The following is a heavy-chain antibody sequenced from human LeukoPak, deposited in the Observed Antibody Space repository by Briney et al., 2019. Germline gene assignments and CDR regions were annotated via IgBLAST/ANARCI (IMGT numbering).Heavy chain of an antibody. CDR1: GGSFSGYY. D-gene: IGHD4-4*01. J-gene: IGHJ4*02. Sequence: PSETLSLTCAVYGGSFSGYYWSWIRQPPGKGLELIGEINHSGSTNYNPSLKSRVTISVDTSKNQFSLKLSSVTAADTVVYHAADGIRYKGYSNYGYFDYWGQGTLVTVSS. CDR3: ADGIRYKGYSNYGYFDY. CDR2: INHSGST. V-gene: IGHV4-34*01.